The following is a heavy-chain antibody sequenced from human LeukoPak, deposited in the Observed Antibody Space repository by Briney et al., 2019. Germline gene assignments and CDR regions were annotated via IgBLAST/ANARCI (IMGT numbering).Heavy chain of an antibody. CDR1: GVSISIYY. V-gene: IGHV4-59*12. Sequence: SETLSLTCTVSGVSISIYYWSWIRQPPGKGLEWIGYIYNSGSTNYNPSLKSRATISADTSKNQFSLKLSSVTAADTAVYYCARTRNWYFDLWGRGTLVTVSS. CDR2: IYNSGST. CDR3: ARTRNWYFDL. J-gene: IGHJ2*01.